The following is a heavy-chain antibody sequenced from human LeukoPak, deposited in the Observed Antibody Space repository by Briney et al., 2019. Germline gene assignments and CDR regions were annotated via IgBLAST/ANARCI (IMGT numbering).Heavy chain of an antibody. J-gene: IGHJ4*02. V-gene: IGHV3-21*01. Sequence: GGSLRLSCAASGFTFSSYSMNWVRQAPGKGLAWVSSISSSSSYIYYADSVKGRFTISRDNAKNSLYLQMNSLRAEDTAVYYCARDLEGRASPSSDYWGQGTLVTVSS. CDR1: GFTFSSYS. D-gene: IGHD6-6*01. CDR3: ARDLEGRASPSSDY. CDR2: ISSSSSYI.